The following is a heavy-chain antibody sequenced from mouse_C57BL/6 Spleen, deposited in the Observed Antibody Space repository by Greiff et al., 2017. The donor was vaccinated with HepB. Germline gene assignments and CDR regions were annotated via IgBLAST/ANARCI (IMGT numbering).Heavy chain of an antibody. V-gene: IGHV1-59*01. D-gene: IGHD3-2*02. J-gene: IGHJ3*01. Sequence: VQLQQSGAELVRPGTSVKLSCKASGYTFTSYWMHWVKQRPGQGLEWIGVIDPSDSYTNYNQKFKGKATLTVDTSSSTAYMQLSSLTSEDSAVVSCARAMGKTAQATAWFAYWGQGTLVTVSA. CDR2: IDPSDSYT. CDR3: ARAMGKTAQATAWFAY. CDR1: GYTFTSYW.